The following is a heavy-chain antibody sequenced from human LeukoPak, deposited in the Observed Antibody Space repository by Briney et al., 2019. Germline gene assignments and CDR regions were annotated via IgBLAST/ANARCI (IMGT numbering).Heavy chain of an antibody. Sequence: PSETLSLTCNVSGGSISRGDYYWGWIRQPPGKGLEWIGYIYYSGSTYYNPSLKSRVTISVDTSKNQFSLKLSSVTAADTAVYYCARAMVRGVITQYNWFDPWGQGTLVTVSS. CDR1: GGSISRGDYY. J-gene: IGHJ5*02. V-gene: IGHV4-30-4*08. CDR3: ARAMVRGVITQYNWFDP. D-gene: IGHD3-10*01. CDR2: IYYSGST.